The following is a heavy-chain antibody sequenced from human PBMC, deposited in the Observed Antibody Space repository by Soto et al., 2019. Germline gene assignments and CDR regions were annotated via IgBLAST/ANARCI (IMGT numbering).Heavy chain of an antibody. CDR2: IKSIRDGGTP. CDR3: RTDYHVSAVFVRHDY. Sequence: EVQLVESGGGLVKPGGSLRLSCAASGFTISDAWINWVRQATGMGLEWVGRIKSIRDGGTPGFAAPVKARFAISRDDSKNIVYLPSNSLNTSDTAVYYGRTDYHVSAVFVRHDYWGHGTLVTVAS. D-gene: IGHD1-20*01. CDR1: GFTISDAW. J-gene: IGHJ4*01. V-gene: IGHV3-15*07.